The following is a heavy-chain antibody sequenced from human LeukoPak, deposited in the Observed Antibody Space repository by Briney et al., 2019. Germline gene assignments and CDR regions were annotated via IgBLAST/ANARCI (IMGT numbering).Heavy chain of an antibody. V-gene: IGHV3-21*01. CDR2: ISSSSYI. Sequence: GGSLRLSCAAPGFTFSSYSMNWVRQAPGKGLEWVSSISSSSYIYYADSVKGRFTISRDNAKNSLYLQMNSLRAEDTAVYYCARAQGAHDYVWGSYTIFDYWGQGTLVTVSS. D-gene: IGHD3-16*01. CDR3: ARAQGAHDYVWGSYTIFDY. J-gene: IGHJ4*02. CDR1: GFTFSSYS.